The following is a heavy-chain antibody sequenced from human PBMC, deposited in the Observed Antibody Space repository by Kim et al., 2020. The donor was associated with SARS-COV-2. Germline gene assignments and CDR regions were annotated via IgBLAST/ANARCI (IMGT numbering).Heavy chain of an antibody. J-gene: IGHJ6*02. CDR2: ISSSSSYI. Sequence: GGSLRLSCAASGFTFSSYSMNWVRQAPGKGLEWVSSISSSSSYIYYADSVKGRFTISRDNAKNSLYLQMNSLRAEDTAVYYCARDLGRDDYYYGMDVWGQGTTVTVSS. D-gene: IGHD7-27*01. CDR1: GFTFSSYS. V-gene: IGHV3-21*01. CDR3: ARDLGRDDYYYGMDV.